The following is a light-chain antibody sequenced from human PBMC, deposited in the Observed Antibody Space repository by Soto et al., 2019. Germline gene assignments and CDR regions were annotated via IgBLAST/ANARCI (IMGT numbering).Light chain of an antibody. V-gene: IGLV2-14*01. Sequence: QSALAQPASVSGSPGQSITISCTGTSRDIGGFNYVSWYQQHPGKAPKLMIYVVNNRPSGVSDRFSGSKSGNTASLTISGLQAEDEAHYYCCSYTSTTTLVVFGGGTKVTVL. CDR3: CSYTSTTTLVV. CDR1: SRDIGGFNY. J-gene: IGLJ3*02. CDR2: VVN.